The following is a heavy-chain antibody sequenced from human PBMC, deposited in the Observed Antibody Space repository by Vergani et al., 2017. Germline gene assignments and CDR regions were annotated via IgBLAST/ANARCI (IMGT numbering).Heavy chain of an antibody. Sequence: EVQLVESGGGLVKPGGSLRLSCAASGFTFSSYSMNWVRQAPGKGLEWVANIKQDGSEKYYVVSVKGRFTISRDNAKNSLYLQMNSLRAEDTAVYYCARALRVAPSWGQGTLVTVSS. D-gene: IGHD2-15*01. CDR3: ARALRVAPS. J-gene: IGHJ4*02. V-gene: IGHV3-7*03. CDR1: GFTFSSYS. CDR2: IKQDGSEK.